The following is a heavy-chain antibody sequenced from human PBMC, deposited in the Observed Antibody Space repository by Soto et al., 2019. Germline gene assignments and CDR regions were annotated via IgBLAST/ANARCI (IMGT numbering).Heavy chain of an antibody. Sequence: GGSLRLSCAASGFTFSSYWMSWVRQAPGKGLEWVANIKQDGSEKYYVDSVKGRFTISRDNAKNSLYLQMNSLRAEDTAVYYCARDRREWLFDYYYYYYMDVWGKGTTVTVSS. CDR2: IKQDGSEK. D-gene: IGHD3-3*01. V-gene: IGHV3-7*01. J-gene: IGHJ6*03. CDR3: ARDRREWLFDYYYYYYMDV. CDR1: GFTFSSYW.